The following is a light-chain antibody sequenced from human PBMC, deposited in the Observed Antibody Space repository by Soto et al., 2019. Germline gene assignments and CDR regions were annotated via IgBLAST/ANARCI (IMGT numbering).Light chain of an antibody. CDR3: QSYDSSLTTFV. CDR1: SSNIGAEYD. CDR2: GDN. V-gene: IGLV1-40*01. J-gene: IGLJ1*01. Sequence: HSVLTQPPSVSGSPGQMVAISCTGSSSNIGAEYDVHWYQQLPGTAPKRLIYGDNNRPSGVPDRFSGSKSGTSASLAITGLQPEDEADYYCQSYDSSLTTFVFGTGTKVTVL.